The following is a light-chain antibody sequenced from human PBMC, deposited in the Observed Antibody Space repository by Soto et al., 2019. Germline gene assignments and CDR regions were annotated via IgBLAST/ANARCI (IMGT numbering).Light chain of an antibody. CDR3: CSNAVGSTYV. J-gene: IGLJ1*01. V-gene: IGLV2-23*01. CDR1: STDVGSHKL. CDR2: EAY. Sequence: LTQPASESGSPGQSITISCTGTSTDVGSHKLVSWYQQYPGNAPKLIIFEAYKRPSGVSNRFSGSKSGSTASLTISGLQAEDEADYYCCSNAVGSTYVFGTGTKVTVL.